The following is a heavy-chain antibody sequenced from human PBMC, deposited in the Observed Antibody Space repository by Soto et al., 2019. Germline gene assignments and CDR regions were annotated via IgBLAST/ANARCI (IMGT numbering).Heavy chain of an antibody. CDR1: GFTFSDYY. J-gene: IGHJ4*02. D-gene: IGHD3-22*01. CDR3: ARGLLQSAYYFDY. CDR2: ISSSSSYT. V-gene: IGHV3-11*06. Sequence: GSLRLSCAASGFTFSDYYMSWIRQCPGKVLEWVSYISSSSSYTNYADSVKGRFTISRDNAKNSLYLQMNSLRAEDTAVYYCARGLLQSAYYFDYWGQGTLVTVSS.